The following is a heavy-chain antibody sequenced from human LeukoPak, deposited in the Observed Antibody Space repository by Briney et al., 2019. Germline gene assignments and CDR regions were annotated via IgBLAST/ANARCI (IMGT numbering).Heavy chain of an antibody. D-gene: IGHD2-15*01. Sequence: ASVQVSCKASGYTFTGYYIHWVRQAAGQGLEWMGWINPNSGGTNYAQKFQGRVTMTRDTSLSTAYMELSRLRSDDTAEYYCARAACTGGTCNFAYWGQGTLVTVSS. J-gene: IGHJ4*02. CDR3: ARAACTGGTCNFAY. CDR2: INPNSGGT. CDR1: GYTFTGYY. V-gene: IGHV1-2*02.